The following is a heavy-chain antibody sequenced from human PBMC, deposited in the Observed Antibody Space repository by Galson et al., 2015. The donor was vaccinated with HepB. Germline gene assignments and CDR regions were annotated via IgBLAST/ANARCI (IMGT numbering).Heavy chain of an antibody. CDR3: ATWSDIVATIIGIWFDY. V-gene: IGHV3-23*01. J-gene: IGHJ4*02. D-gene: IGHD5-12*01. CDR2: ISGSGGST. Sequence: SLRLSCAASGFTFSSYAMSWVRQAPGKGLEWVSAISGSGGSTYYADSVKGRFTISRDNSKNTLYLQMNSLRAEDTAVYYCATWSDIVATIIGIWFDYWGQGTLVTVSS. CDR1: GFTFSSYA.